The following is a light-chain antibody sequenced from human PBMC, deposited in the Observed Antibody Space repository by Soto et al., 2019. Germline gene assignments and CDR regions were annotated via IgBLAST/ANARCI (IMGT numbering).Light chain of an antibody. V-gene: IGKV4-1*01. Sequence: DIVMTQSPDALAVVLGERATIHCNCTQGVLSSSNDKNYLAWYQQKPGQPPKLLIYWASTRETGVPDRFSGSGSGTEFTLTISSLQAEDVAVYYCQQRSNWPITFGQGTRLEIK. CDR3: QQRSNWPIT. CDR1: QGVLSSSNDKNY. J-gene: IGKJ5*01. CDR2: WAS.